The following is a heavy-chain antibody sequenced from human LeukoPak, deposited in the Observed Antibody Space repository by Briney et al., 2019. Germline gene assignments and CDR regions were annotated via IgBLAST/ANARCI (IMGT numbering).Heavy chain of an antibody. CDR2: IYYSGST. Sequence: SETLSLTCTVSGGSISSYYWSWIRQPPGKGLEWIGYIYYSGSTNYNPSLKSRVTISVDTSKNQFSLKLSSVTAADTAVYYCARERIAAAGPSRSWAFDIWGQGTMVTVSS. CDR1: GGSISSYY. J-gene: IGHJ3*02. D-gene: IGHD6-13*01. V-gene: IGHV4-59*01. CDR3: ARERIAAAGPSRSWAFDI.